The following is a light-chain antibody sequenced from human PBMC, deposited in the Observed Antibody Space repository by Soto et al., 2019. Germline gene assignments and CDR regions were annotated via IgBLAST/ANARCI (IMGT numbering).Light chain of an antibody. V-gene: IGKV3-15*01. CDR2: GAS. CDR1: RSVSTN. Sequence: DIILTQSPAIVSVSPGERATLSCRASRSVSTNLAWYQHKHGQAPRLLIYGASTRVTDIPPRFSGSGSGTESSLTITYLKSADFGFYYCQQYDKTVPPVTFGGGTKVEI. CDR3: QQYDKTVPPVT. J-gene: IGKJ4*01.